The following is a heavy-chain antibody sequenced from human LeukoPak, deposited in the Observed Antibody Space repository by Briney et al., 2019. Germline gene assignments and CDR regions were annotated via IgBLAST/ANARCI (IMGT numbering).Heavy chain of an antibody. CDR2: ISYDGVRK. Sequence: GESLRLSCAATGFTFSPYPMHWVRQAPGKGLEWVAVISYDGVRKHYADSVKGRFTVSRDNSKNTLYLQMNSLRAEDTAVYYCAKDPAAGYWGQGTLVTVSS. CDR3: AKDPAAGY. J-gene: IGHJ4*02. V-gene: IGHV3-30-3*01. CDR1: GFTFSPYP. D-gene: IGHD2-2*01.